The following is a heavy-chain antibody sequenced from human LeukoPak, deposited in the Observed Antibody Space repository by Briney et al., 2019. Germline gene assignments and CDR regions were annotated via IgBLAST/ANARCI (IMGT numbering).Heavy chain of an antibody. J-gene: IGHJ4*02. CDR3: ARARYLDS. Sequence: PGGSLRLSCAASAFTFSSHWMNWVRQAPGKGLEWVANIKQDGSEKYYVESVKGRFTISRDNAKNSLYLQMNSPRAEDTAVYYCARARYLDSWGQGTLVTVSS. CDR2: IKQDGSEK. CDR1: AFTFSSHW. V-gene: IGHV3-7*01.